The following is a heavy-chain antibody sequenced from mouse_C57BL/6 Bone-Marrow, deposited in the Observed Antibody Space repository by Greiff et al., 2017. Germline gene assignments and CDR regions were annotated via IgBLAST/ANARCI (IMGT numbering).Heavy chain of an antibody. Sequence: QVQLQQSGAELVKPGASVKISCKASGYAFSSYWMNWVKQRPGKGLEWIGQIYPGDGDTNYNGKFKGKATLTADKYSSTAYMQLSSLTSEDSAVYFCARGGVYYGSRRWYFDVWGTGTTVTVSS. V-gene: IGHV1-80*01. CDR1: GYAFSSYW. J-gene: IGHJ1*03. CDR2: IYPGDGDT. D-gene: IGHD1-1*01. CDR3: ARGGVYYGSRRWYFDV.